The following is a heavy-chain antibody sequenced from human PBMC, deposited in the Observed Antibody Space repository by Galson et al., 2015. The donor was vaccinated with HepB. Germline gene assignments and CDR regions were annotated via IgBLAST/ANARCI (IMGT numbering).Heavy chain of an antibody. Sequence: SLRLSCAASGFTVSSNYMSWVRQAPGKGLEWVSVIYSGGSTYYADSVKGRFTISRDNSKNTLYLQMNSLRAEDTAVYYCARVAGFRGDYQFDYWGQGTLVTVSS. V-gene: IGHV3-66*01. CDR1: GFTVSSNY. D-gene: IGHD4-17*01. J-gene: IGHJ4*02. CDR2: IYSGGST. CDR3: ARVAGFRGDYQFDY.